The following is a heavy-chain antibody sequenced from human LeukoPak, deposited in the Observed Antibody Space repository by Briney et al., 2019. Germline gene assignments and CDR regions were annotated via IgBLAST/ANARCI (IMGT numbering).Heavy chain of an antibody. D-gene: IGHD5-24*01. Sequence: GGSLRLSCAASGFTFSRYWMTWVRQAPGKGLEWVSLIASSGRNTYYTDSVRGRFTISRDNSKKTLSLQMNSLRVEDTAIYYCAKDIQLSAWGLGTMVTVSS. CDR2: IASSGRNT. CDR3: AKDIQLSA. J-gene: IGHJ3*01. CDR1: GFTFSRYW. V-gene: IGHV3-23*01.